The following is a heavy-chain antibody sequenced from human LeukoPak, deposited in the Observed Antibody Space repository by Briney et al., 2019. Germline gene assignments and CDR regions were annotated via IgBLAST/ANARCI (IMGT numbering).Heavy chain of an antibody. CDR1: GGSISSYY. CDR2: IYYSGST. D-gene: IGHD4-17*01. J-gene: IGHJ3*02. V-gene: IGHV4-59*01. Sequence: PSETLSLTCTVSGGSISSYYWSWIRQPPGKGLEWIGYIYYSGSTNYNPSLKSRVTISVDTSKNQFSLKLSSVTAADTAVYYCARLLRSDYGDYGSTSDDAFDIWGQGTMVTVSS. CDR3: ARLLRSDYGDYGSTSDDAFDI.